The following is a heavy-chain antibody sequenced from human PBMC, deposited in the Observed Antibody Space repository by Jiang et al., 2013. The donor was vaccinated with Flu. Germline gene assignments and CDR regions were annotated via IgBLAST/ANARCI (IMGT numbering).Heavy chain of an antibody. CDR2: IDPSDSYT. CDR3: AALHYYDSSGYQRP. Sequence: ISCKGSGYSFTNYWISWVRQMPGKGLEWMGRIDPSDSYTNYSPSFQGHVTISVDKSISTAYLRWSSLKASDTAMYYCAALHYYDSSGYQRPWGQGTLVTVSS. J-gene: IGHJ5*02. V-gene: IGHV5-10-1*01. CDR1: GYSFTNYW. D-gene: IGHD3-22*01.